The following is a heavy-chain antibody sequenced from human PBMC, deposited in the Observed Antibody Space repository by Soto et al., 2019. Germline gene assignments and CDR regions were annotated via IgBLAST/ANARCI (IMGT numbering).Heavy chain of an antibody. V-gene: IGHV3-74*01. CDR3: ARSSSGWSYSDY. D-gene: IGHD6-19*01. Sequence: SLRLSCAASGFTFSTYWMHWVRQAPGKGLVWVSRVNPDGSDTTYADSVKGRFTISRDNAKKTLYLQMNSLRADDRAVYYCARSSSGWSYSDYWGQGTLVTVSS. CDR2: VNPDGSDT. J-gene: IGHJ4*02. CDR1: GFTFSTYW.